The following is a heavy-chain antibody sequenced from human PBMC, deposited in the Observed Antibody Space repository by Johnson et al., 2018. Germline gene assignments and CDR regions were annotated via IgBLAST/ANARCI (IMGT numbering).Heavy chain of an antibody. CDR1: GFTFDDYA. D-gene: IGHD2-21*02. CDR2: IRTKTNNYAT. J-gene: IGHJ6*03. Sequence: VQLVESGGGLVQPGRSLRLSCAASGFTFDDYAMHWVRPASGKGLEWVARIRTKTNNYATTYAASVLGSFTISRDDSKNTAYLQLNSLKSEDTAVYYCSAVVTGHHYMDVWGKGTTVTVSS. CDR3: SAVVTGHHYMDV. V-gene: IGHV3-73*01.